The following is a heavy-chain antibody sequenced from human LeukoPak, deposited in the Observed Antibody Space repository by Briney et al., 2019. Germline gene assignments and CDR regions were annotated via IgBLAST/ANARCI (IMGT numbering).Heavy chain of an antibody. J-gene: IGHJ3*02. CDR1: GYTFTIYY. D-gene: IGHD1-7*01. CDR3: ARAGWNSRAFDI. CDR2: INPSGDST. V-gene: IGHV1-46*01. Sequence: ASVKVSCKASGYTFTIYYMHWVRQAPGQGLEWMGIINPSGDSTNYAQKFQGRVTMTGDTSTSTVYMELSSLRSEDTAVYYCARAGWNSRAFDIWGQGTMVTVSS.